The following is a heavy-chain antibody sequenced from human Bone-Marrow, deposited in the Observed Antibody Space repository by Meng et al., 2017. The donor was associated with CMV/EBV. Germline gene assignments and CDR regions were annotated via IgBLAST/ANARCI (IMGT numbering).Heavy chain of an antibody. Sequence: GESLKISCAASGFDVSTNFMNCVRRAPGKGLEWVSLLCCGGRTYSPDSVKGRFTISRDNSKNSLYLQMNSLRAEDTGVYYCARGRRWFGELLHDYWGQGTLVTVSS. V-gene: IGHV3-53*01. CDR2: LCCGGRT. D-gene: IGHD3-10*01. CDR1: GFDVSTNF. J-gene: IGHJ4*02. CDR3: ARGRRWFGELLHDY.